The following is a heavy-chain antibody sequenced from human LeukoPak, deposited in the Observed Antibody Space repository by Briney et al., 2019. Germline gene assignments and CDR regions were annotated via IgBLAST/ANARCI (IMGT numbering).Heavy chain of an antibody. V-gene: IGHV3-23*01. D-gene: IGHD5-18*01. J-gene: IGHJ4*02. CDR3: AKDEELGYSYGAIDY. CDR1: GFTFSSYA. CDR2: ISGSGGST. Sequence: PGGSLRLSCAASGFTFSSYAMSWVRQAPGKGLEWVSAISGSGGSTYYADSVKGRFTISRDNSKNTLYLQMNSLRAEDTAVYYCAKDEELGYSYGAIDYRGQGTLVTVSS.